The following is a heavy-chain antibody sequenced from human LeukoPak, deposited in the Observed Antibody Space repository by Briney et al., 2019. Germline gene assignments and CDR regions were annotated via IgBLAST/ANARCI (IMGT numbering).Heavy chain of an antibody. D-gene: IGHD6-13*01. CDR1: EFTFSSYA. CDR2: ISGSGDST. J-gene: IGHJ4*02. Sequence: GGSLRLSCAASEFTFSSYAMQWVRQAPGKGLEWVSGISGSGDSTYYADSVKGRFTISRDNSKNTLYLQMNSLGAEDTAVYYCARRGTSSSWAHFDYWGQGTLVTVSS. CDR3: ARRGTSSSWAHFDY. V-gene: IGHV3-23*01.